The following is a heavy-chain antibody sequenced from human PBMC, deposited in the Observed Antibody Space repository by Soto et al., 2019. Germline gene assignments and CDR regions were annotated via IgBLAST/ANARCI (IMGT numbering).Heavy chain of an antibody. CDR3: ARLSSGWYGNWFDP. D-gene: IGHD6-19*01. CDR1: GGSISPYY. J-gene: IGHJ5*02. V-gene: IGHV4-59*01. CDR2: IYYSGST. Sequence: SETLSLTCTVSGGSISPYYWSWIRQPPGQRLEWIAYIYYSGSTSYNPSLKSRLTISVDTSKNQFSVRLSSVTAADTAMYYCARLSSGWYGNWFDPWGQGTLVTVSS.